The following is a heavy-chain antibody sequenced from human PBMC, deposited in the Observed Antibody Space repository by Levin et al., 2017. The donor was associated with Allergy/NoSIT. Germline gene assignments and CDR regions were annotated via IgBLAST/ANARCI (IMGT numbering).Heavy chain of an antibody. J-gene: IGHJ6*02. V-gene: IGHV3-64D*06. Sequence: GESLKISCSASGFTFSSYAMHWVRQAPGKGLEYVSAISSNGGSTYYADSVKGRFTISRDNSKYTLYLQMSSLRAEDTAVYYCVKASHYCSGGSCHPYGMDVWGQGTTVTVSS. CDR3: VKASHYCSGGSCHPYGMDV. CDR2: ISSNGGST. D-gene: IGHD2-15*01. CDR1: GFTFSSYA.